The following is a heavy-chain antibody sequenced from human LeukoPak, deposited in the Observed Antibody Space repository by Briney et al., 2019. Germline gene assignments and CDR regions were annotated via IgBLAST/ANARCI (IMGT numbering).Heavy chain of an antibody. CDR1: GFTFSDYY. Sequence: GGSLRLSCAASGFTFSDYYMSWIRQAPGKGLEWVSYISSGGITIYYADSVKGRFTISRDNAKNSLYLQMNSLRAEDTAVYYCAKLRFYDFWSGSPFEYWGQGTLVTVTS. CDR2: ISSGGITI. J-gene: IGHJ4*02. D-gene: IGHD3-3*01. V-gene: IGHV3-11*01. CDR3: AKLRFYDFWSGSPFEY.